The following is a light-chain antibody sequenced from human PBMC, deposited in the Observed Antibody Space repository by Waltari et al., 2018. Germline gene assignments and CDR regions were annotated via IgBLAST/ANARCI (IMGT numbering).Light chain of an antibody. CDR2: GAA. CDR1: QRIDIVY. J-gene: IGKJ3*01. CDR3: QKYGSAPCT. Sequence: FAQSIGTLCLSPGDTATIPCRASQRIDIVYLAWYQQRPGQAPRLVVYGAAKRATGIPDRFSSSGSENDFTLTISSLEADDSAVYYCQKYGSAPCTFGPGPRVHI. V-gene: IGKV3-20*01.